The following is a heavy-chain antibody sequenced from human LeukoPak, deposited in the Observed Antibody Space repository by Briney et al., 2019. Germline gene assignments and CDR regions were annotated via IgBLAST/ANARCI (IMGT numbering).Heavy chain of an antibody. D-gene: IGHD2-21*02. J-gene: IGHJ3*02. CDR1: GGSISSYY. CDR3: ARVAYCGGDCYSGAFDI. CDR2: IYYSGST. Sequence: SETLSFTWSVCGGSISSYYWSWIRLPPGKGVEWIGYIYYSGSTNYNPSLKSRVTISVDTSKNQFSLKLSSVTAADTAVYYCARVAYCGGDCYSGAFDIWGQGTMVTASS. V-gene: IGHV4-59*12.